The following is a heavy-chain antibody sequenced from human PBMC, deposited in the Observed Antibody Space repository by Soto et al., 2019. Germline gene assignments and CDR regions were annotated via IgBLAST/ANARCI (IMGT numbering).Heavy chain of an antibody. CDR2: INPNSGGT. V-gene: IGHV1-2*04. J-gene: IGHJ3*02. Sequence: ASVKVSCKASGYTFTGYYMHWVRQAPGQGLEWMGWINPNSGGTNYAQKFQGWVTMTRDTSISTAYMELSRLRSDDTAVYYCARQAGYPDHAFDIWRQGTMVTVSS. D-gene: IGHD3-16*02. CDR3: ARQAGYPDHAFDI. CDR1: GYTFTGYY.